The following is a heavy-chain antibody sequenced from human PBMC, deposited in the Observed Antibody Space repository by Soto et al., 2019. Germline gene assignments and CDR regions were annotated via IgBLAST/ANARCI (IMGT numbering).Heavy chain of an antibody. CDR3: TTYNGNYGVSNFDY. D-gene: IGHD1-7*01. J-gene: IGHJ4*02. Sequence: EVQLVESGGGLVKPGGSLRLSCAASGFTFSNAWMNWVRQAPGKGLEWVDSINSKTGGGTTDYAAPVKGRFTISRDDSKNTLHLQMNNRKSDDTAVYYCTTYNGNYGVSNFDYWGQGTLVTVSS. CDR1: GFTFSNAW. V-gene: IGHV3-15*07. CDR2: INSKTGGGTT.